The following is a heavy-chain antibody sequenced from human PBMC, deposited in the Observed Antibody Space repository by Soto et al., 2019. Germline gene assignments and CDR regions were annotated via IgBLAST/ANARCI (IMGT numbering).Heavy chain of an antibody. D-gene: IGHD3-22*01. V-gene: IGHV3-30*04. Sequence: QVQLVESGGGVVQPGRSLRLSCGVSGFTFRSYAMYWVRQAPGKGLEWVAVITHDGSQKYYADYVKGRFTISRDNSKNTLYLPKNSLREDDTAGYYCARDPFDYDSGIVPPPSRGFDYWGQGTLVTVSS. CDR3: ARDPFDYDSGIVPPPSRGFDY. J-gene: IGHJ4*02. CDR2: ITHDGSQK. CDR1: GFTFRSYA.